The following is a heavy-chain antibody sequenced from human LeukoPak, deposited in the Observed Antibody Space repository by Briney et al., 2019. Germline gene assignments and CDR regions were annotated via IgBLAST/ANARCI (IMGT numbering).Heavy chain of an antibody. D-gene: IGHD3-10*01. Sequence: GESLKISCKGSGYSFTSYWISWVRQMPGKGLEWMGRIDPSDSYTNYCPSFQGHVTISADKSISTAYLQWSSLKASDTAMYYCARYGSGSYPFDYWGQGTLVTVSS. V-gene: IGHV5-10-1*01. CDR1: GYSFTSYW. CDR3: ARYGSGSYPFDY. J-gene: IGHJ4*02. CDR2: IDPSDSYT.